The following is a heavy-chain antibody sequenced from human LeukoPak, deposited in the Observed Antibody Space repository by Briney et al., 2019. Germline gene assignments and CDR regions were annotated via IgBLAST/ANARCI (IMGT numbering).Heavy chain of an antibody. D-gene: IGHD3-10*01. J-gene: IGHJ5*02. V-gene: IGHV4-34*01. Sequence: SETLSLICGVSGGSFSGYYWNWIRQAPGKGLEWIGEINHNGTTSSNPSLKSRVTISVDTSKNQFSLKLSSVTAADTAVYYCARSLGGPANWFDPWGQGTLVTVSS. CDR3: ARSLGGPANWFDP. CDR1: GGSFSGYY. CDR2: INHNGTT.